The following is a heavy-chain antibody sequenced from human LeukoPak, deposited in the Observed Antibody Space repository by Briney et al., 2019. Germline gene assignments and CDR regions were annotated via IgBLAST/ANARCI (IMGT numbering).Heavy chain of an antibody. D-gene: IGHD3-10*01. CDR1: VGSFTGYY. CDR2: INHSGRT. V-gene: IGHV4-34*01. J-gene: IGHJ6*03. Sequence: SETLSLTCAVSVGSFTGYYWSWIRQPPGKGLEWIGEINHSGRTNYNSSLKSRVTISVDTSRNKFSLKLSSVTAADTAVYYCAGGYYGSGSHCCHMDVWGKGTTITVS. CDR3: AGGYYGSGSHCCHMDV.